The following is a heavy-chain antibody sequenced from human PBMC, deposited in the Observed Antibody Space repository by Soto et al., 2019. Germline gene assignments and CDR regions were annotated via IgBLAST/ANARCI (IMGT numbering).Heavy chain of an antibody. CDR3: TRVMITFGGVIGPGDY. Sequence: GGSLRLSCTASGFTFGDYAMSWFRQAPGKGLEWVGFIRSKAYGGTTEYAASVKGRFTISRDDSKSIAYLQMNSLKTEDTAVYYCTRVMITFGGVIGPGDYWGQGTLVTVSS. CDR1: GFTFGDYA. V-gene: IGHV3-49*03. J-gene: IGHJ4*02. D-gene: IGHD3-16*02. CDR2: IRSKAYGGTT.